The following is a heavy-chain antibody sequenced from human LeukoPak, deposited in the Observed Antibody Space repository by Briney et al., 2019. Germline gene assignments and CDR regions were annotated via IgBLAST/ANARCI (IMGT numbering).Heavy chain of an antibody. J-gene: IGHJ3*02. CDR1: EFSVGSNY. V-gene: IGHV3-23*01. CDR2: ISGSGGST. CDR3: ATKGAPYYYDSSGYSGDAFDI. D-gene: IGHD3-22*01. Sequence: GGSLRLSCAASEFSVGSNYMTWVRQAPGKGLEWVSAISGSGGSTYYADSVKGRFTISRDNSKNTLYLQMNSLRAEDTAVYYCATKGAPYYYDSSGYSGDAFDIWGQGTMVTVSS.